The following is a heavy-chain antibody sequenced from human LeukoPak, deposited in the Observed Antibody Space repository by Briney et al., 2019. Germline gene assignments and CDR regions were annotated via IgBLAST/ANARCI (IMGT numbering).Heavy chain of an antibody. Sequence: PGGSLRLSCAASGFTVSSNYMSWVRQAPGKGLEWVSVIYSAGSTYYADSVEGRFTISRDNSKNTLYLQMNSLRADDTAVYYCARANPEYSYGQAYYGMDVWGQGTTVTVSS. CDR1: GFTVSSNY. J-gene: IGHJ6*02. V-gene: IGHV3-53*01. CDR3: ARANPEYSYGQAYYGMDV. CDR2: IYSAGST. D-gene: IGHD5-18*01.